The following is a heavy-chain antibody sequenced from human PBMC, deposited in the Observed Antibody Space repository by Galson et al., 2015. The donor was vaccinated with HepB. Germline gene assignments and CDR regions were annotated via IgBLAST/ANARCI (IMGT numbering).Heavy chain of an antibody. CDR1: GFIFSSYS. CDR2: ISSSGGNI. Sequence: SLRLSCAASGFIFSSYSMNWVRQAPGKGLEWVSSISSSGGNIFYADSLKGRFTISRDNAKKSLVLQMNSLRAEDTCGYYGARGSFGDIDYWGQGTLVTVSS. D-gene: IGHD4-17*01. CDR3: ARGSFGDIDY. V-gene: IGHV3-21*01. J-gene: IGHJ4*02.